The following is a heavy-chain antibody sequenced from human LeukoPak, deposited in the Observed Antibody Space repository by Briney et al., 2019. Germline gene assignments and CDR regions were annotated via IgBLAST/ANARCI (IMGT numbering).Heavy chain of an antibody. V-gene: IGHV3-30*18. D-gene: IGHD6-19*01. Sequence: GRYLRLSCAASGFTFSSSGMHWVRQAPGKGLEWVALISFDESYQNYADSVKGRFTISRDNSKNTLYLQMNSLRAEDTAVYYCAKLGGWYEFDYWGQGTLVTVSS. J-gene: IGHJ4*02. CDR1: GFTFSSSG. CDR3: AKLGGWYEFDY. CDR2: ISFDESYQ.